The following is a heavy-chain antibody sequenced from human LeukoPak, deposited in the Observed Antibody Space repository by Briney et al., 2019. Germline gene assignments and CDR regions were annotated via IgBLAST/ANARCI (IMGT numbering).Heavy chain of an antibody. CDR1: GGTFSSYT. V-gene: IGHV1-69*02. CDR2: IIPILGIA. Sequence: ASVKVSCEASGGTFSSYTISWVRQAPGQGLEWMGRIIPILGIANYAQKFQGRVTITADKSTSTAYMELSSLRSEDTAVHYCARGPYYDSSGYVLDYWGQGTLVTVSS. J-gene: IGHJ4*02. CDR3: ARGPYYDSSGYVLDY. D-gene: IGHD3-22*01.